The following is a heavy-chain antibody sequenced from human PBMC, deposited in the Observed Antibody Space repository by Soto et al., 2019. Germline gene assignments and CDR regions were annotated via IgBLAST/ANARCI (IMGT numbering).Heavy chain of an antibody. CDR2: ISPYNDNT. D-gene: IGHD3-22*01. CDR1: GYTFWNFG. V-gene: IGHV1-18*01. CDR3: ARLPTSGYHTHYYYGMDV. J-gene: IGHJ6*02. Sequence: QVYLEQSGAEVKKLGASVKVTCKASGYTFWNFGISWVRQAPGQGLEWMGWISPYNDNTNSAQKFQDSVTMTTDTSTSTAYMALRSLRSDDTAVYSCARLPTSGYHTHYYYGMDVWGQGTTVTVSS.